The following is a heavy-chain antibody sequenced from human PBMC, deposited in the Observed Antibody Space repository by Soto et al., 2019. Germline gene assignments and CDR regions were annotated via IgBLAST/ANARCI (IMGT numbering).Heavy chain of an antibody. CDR3: ARGSDTARRVVTAIRNWFDP. CDR1: GGTFSSYA. Sequence: SVKVSCKASGGTFSSYAISWVRQAPGQGLEWMGGIIPIFGTANYAQKFQGRVTITADESTSTAYMELSSLRSEDTAVYYCARGSDTARRVVTAIRNWFDPWGQGTLVTVSS. J-gene: IGHJ5*02. CDR2: IIPIFGTA. D-gene: IGHD2-21*02. V-gene: IGHV1-69*13.